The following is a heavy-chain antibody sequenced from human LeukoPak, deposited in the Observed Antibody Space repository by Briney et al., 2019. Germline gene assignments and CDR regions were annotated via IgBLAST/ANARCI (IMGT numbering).Heavy chain of an antibody. Sequence: GGSLRLSCAASGFTVSRNYMSCVRQAPGRGLEWVSVIYSGGSTYYADSLKGRFTISRDNSQNTLYLQMLGLRAENTAVDDSSGADDGSRGPLVYWGQEALLIISS. J-gene: IGHJ4*02. D-gene: IGHD3-22*01. CDR1: GFTVSRNY. CDR2: IYSGGST. V-gene: IGHV3-66*01. CDR3: SGADDGSRGPLVY.